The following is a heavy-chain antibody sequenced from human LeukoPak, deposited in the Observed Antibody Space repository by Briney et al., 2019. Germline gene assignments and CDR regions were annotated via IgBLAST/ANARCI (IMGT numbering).Heavy chain of an antibody. V-gene: IGHV1-46*01. Sequence: ASVKVSCKASGYTFTSYYMHWVRQAPGQGLEWMGIINPSGGSTSYAQKFQGRVTITRNTSISTAYMELSSLRSEDTAVYYCARSFDEDAFDIWGQGTMVTVSS. CDR1: GYTFTSYY. J-gene: IGHJ3*02. D-gene: IGHD3-9*01. CDR2: INPSGGST. CDR3: ARSFDEDAFDI.